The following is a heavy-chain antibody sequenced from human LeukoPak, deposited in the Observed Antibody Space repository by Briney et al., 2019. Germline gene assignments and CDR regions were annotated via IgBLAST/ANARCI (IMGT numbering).Heavy chain of an antibody. J-gene: IGHJ4*02. V-gene: IGHV1-18*01. CDR3: ARDGPLILGATRGWN. Sequence: ASVKVSCKASGYTFTSYGISWVRQAPGQGLEWMGWISAYNGNTNYAQKLQGRVTMTTDTSTSTAYMELRSLRSDDTAAYYCARDGPLILGATRGWNWGQGTLVTVSS. CDR1: GYTFTSYG. CDR2: ISAYNGNT. D-gene: IGHD1-26*01.